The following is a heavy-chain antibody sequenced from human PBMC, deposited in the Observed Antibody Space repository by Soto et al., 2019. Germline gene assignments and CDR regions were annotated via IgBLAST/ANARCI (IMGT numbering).Heavy chain of an antibody. V-gene: IGHV3-30*18. J-gene: IGHJ6*01. CDR2: ISHDGSNK. D-gene: IGHD3-16*01. CDR1: GFTFSSYG. Sequence: QVQLVESGGGVVQPGRSLRLSCAASGFTFSSYGMHWVRQAPGKGLEWVAVISHDGSNKYYADSVKGRFTISRDNSKNTXYLQMNSLRAEDTAVYYCAKVRYDFGANYYYYGMDVWGQGTTVTVSS. CDR3: AKVRYDFGANYYYYGMDV.